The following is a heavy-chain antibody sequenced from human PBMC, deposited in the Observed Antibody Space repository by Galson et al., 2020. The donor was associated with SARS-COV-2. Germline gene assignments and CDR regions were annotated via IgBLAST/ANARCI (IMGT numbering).Heavy chain of an antibody. CDR3: GRSYYGRYYLHGMDV. J-gene: IGHJ6*02. V-gene: IGHV4-39*01. CDR2: MYFRGSS. D-gene: IGHD3-10*01. Sequence: SETLSLTCTVSGGSISSNSYYWGWIRQPPGKGLEWIGSMYFRGSSYYNPSLKSRVTISLDTSKNQFSLKLSSVTAADTAMYYCGRSYYGRYYLHGMDVWGQGTTVTVSS. CDR1: GGSISSNSYY.